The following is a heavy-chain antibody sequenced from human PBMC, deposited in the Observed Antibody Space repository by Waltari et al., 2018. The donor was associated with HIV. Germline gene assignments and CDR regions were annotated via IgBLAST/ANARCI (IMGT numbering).Heavy chain of an antibody. J-gene: IGHJ5*01. V-gene: IGHV3-48*03. Sequence: EVQLVESGGGLVQPGGSLRLSCAASGFRLRSYEMNWVRQAPGKGLEWISYISNSGSPIYYAGSVRGRFTISRDSDKNSLFLQMNSLRVEDTAVYYCARGWFDSWGQGTMVTVSS. CDR3: ARGWFDS. CDR1: GFRLRSYE. CDR2: ISNSGSPI.